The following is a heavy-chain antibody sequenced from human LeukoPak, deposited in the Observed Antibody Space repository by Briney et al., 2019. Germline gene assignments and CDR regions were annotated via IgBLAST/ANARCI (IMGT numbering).Heavy chain of an antibody. Sequence: SETLSLTCTVSGGSISSYYWSWIRQPAGKGLEWIGRIYTSGSTNYNPSLKSQVSISIDTSKNQFSLRLTSVTAADTAVYYCARQTGSGLFILPGGRGTLVTVSS. CDR3: ARQTGSGLFILP. D-gene: IGHD3/OR15-3a*01. J-gene: IGHJ4*02. CDR2: IYTSGST. V-gene: IGHV4-4*07. CDR1: GGSISSYY.